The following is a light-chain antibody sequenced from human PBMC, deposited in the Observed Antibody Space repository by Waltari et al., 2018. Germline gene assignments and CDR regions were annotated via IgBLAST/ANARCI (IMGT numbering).Light chain of an antibody. CDR2: DVS. CDR1: SCDVGCSNY. J-gene: IGLJ3*02. Sequence: QSALTQPASVSESPGPSTTISCTGTSCDVGCSNYIFWYQQHIGKAPKLMIYDVSKRPSGVSNRFSGSKSGNTASLTISGLQAEDEADYYCSSYTSSSTWVFGGGTKLTVL. CDR3: SSYTSSSTWV. V-gene: IGLV2-14*01.